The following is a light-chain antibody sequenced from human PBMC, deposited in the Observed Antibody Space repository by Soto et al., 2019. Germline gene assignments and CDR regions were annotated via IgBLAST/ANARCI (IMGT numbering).Light chain of an antibody. CDR3: QQYSCYRT. CDR2: EAS. J-gene: IGKJ1*01. Sequence: DIQMTQSPSTLSASVGDRVTITCRASQSINSWLAWYQQKPGKAPKLLIHEASSLESGVPSRLSGSGSGTEFTLTISSLQPDDFATYYCQQYSCYRTFGQGTRVEIK. CDR1: QSINSW. V-gene: IGKV1-5*03.